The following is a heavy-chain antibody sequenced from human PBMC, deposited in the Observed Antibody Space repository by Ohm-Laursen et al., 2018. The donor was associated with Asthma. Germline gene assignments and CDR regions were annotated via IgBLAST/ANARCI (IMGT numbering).Heavy chain of an antibody. V-gene: IGHV3-30-3*01. CDR3: ARDVMEWYLPAFDS. CDR2: GGSYYDGGLK. CDR1: GFTFRSYA. D-gene: IGHD3-3*01. Sequence: SLRLSCAASGFTFRSYAMHWVRQAPGKGLEWVAVGGSYYDGGLKYYADSVNGRFTVSRDDSKNTLYLQMNSLRPDDTAVYYCARDVMEWYLPAFDSWGQGTLVIVSS. J-gene: IGHJ4*02.